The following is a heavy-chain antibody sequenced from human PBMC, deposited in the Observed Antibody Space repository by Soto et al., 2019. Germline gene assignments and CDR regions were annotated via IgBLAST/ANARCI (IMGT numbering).Heavy chain of an antibody. Sequence: PGGSLGLSCAASRFRFNSYDIHWVRQAPGKGLEWVAAISFDGRNKNYADSVKGRFTISRDNSQNTLYLQMNNLRADDTDVYYCETNRLVRGVIVSGMDVWGQGTTVPVSS. V-gene: IGHV3-33*01. CDR1: RFRFNSYD. CDR2: ISFDGRNK. D-gene: IGHD3-10*01. J-gene: IGHJ6*02. CDR3: ETNRLVRGVIVSGMDV.